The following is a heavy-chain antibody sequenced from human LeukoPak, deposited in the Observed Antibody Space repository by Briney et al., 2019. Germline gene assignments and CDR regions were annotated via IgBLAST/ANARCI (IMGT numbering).Heavy chain of an antibody. D-gene: IGHD1-7*01. V-gene: IGHV1-2*02. Sequence: ASVKVSCKASGYTFTSYDINWVRQATGQGLERMGWINPNSGGTNYAQKFQGRVTMTRDTSISTAYMELSRLRSDDTAVYYCARESRNWNSPEGYYFDYWGQGTLVXVSS. CDR2: INPNSGGT. J-gene: IGHJ4*02. CDR3: ARESRNWNSPEGYYFDY. CDR1: GYTFTSYD.